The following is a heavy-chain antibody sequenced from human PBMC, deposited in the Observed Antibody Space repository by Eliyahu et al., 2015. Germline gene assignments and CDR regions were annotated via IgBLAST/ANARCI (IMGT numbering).Heavy chain of an antibody. Sequence: QVQLQQSGPGLVKPSQTLSLXCAISGDSVSSNTAAWNWIRQSPSRGLEWLGRTYYRSKWYTDYAVSVKSRITINADTSKNQFSLQLNSLTPDDTTVYYCASGHSKFEYWGQGTLVTVSS. CDR2: TYYRSKWYT. CDR3: ASGHSKFEY. CDR1: GDSVSSNTAA. J-gene: IGHJ4*02. D-gene: IGHD6-13*01. V-gene: IGHV6-1*01.